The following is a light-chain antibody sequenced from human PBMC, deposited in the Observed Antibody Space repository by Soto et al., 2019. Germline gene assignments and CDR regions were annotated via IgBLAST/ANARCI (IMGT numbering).Light chain of an antibody. CDR2: GAS. V-gene: IGKV3-20*01. CDR3: QQYGSSGT. CDR1: QTVSSGF. Sequence: EIVFAQAPGTLSVSPVERATVSCRASQTVSSGFLAWYQQKVGQAPRLLIYGASSRATGIPDRFSGSGSGTDFTLTISRLEPEDFAVYYCQQYGSSGTFGQGTKVDIK. J-gene: IGKJ1*01.